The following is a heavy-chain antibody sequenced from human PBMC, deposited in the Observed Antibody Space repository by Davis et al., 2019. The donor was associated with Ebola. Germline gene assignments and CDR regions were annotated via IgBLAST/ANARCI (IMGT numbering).Heavy chain of an antibody. J-gene: IGHJ6*02. CDR2: THYDRDT. D-gene: IGHD3-22*01. V-gene: IGHV4-34*11. CDR3: AADRGLTSRGGVGMDV. Sequence: MPSETLSLTCAVYGGSFSGYYWNWVRQSPGKGLEWIGYTHYDRDTSYNPSLQGRATISVDMSKNLVSLILSSVTAADTAVYYCAADRGLTSRGGVGMDVWGQGTTVTVSS. CDR1: GGSFSGYY.